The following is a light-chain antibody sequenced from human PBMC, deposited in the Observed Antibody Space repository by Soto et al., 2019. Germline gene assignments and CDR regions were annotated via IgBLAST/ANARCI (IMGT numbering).Light chain of an antibody. J-gene: IGKJ2*01. CDR3: QQYNSYLYT. V-gene: IGKV1-5*03. Sequence: DIQMTQSPSTLSASVGDRVTITCRASQSISSWLAWYQQKPGKAPKLLIYKASSLESGVQSRFSGSGSGTEFTLTISSLQPDDFATYYCQQYNSYLYTFGQGTKLAIK. CDR1: QSISSW. CDR2: KAS.